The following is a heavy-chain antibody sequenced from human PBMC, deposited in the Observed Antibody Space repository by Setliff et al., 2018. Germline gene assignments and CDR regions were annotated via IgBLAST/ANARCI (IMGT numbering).Heavy chain of an antibody. CDR2: IKQDGSTK. Sequence: GGSLRLSCVVSGFSFSRHWMSWVRQAPGKGLEWVADIKQDGSTKYYLDSVKGQFTISRDNAKRSLYLQMNGLRADDTGVYYCVRDDADNYDAFDNWGQGTLVT. CDR1: GFSFSRHW. V-gene: IGHV3-7*01. D-gene: IGHD3-22*01. CDR3: VRDDADNYDAFDN. J-gene: IGHJ3*02.